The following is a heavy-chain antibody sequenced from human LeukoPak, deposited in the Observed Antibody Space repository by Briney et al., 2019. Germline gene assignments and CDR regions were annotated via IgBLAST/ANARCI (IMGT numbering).Heavy chain of an antibody. CDR2: ISAYNGNT. V-gene: IGHV1-18*01. CDR1: GYTFTSYG. CDR3: ARTPIYCSSTSCYYYYYMDV. Sequence: ASVKVSCKASGYTFTSYGISWVRQAPEQGLEWMGWISAYNGNTNYAQKLQGRVTMTTDTSTSTAYMELRSLRSDDTAVYYCARTPIYCSSTSCYYYYYMDVWGKGTTVTVSS. D-gene: IGHD2-2*01. J-gene: IGHJ6*03.